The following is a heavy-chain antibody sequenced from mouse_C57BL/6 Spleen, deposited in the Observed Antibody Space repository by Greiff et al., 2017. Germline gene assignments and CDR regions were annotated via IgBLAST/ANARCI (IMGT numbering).Heavy chain of an antibody. CDR1: GFTFSSYT. J-gene: IGHJ4*01. CDR2: ISGGGGNT. D-gene: IGHD2-4*01. CDR3: ARSRGDYDGYYAMDY. Sequence: EVMLVESGGGLVKPGGSLKLSCAASGFTFSSYTMSWVRQTPEKRLEWVATISGGGGNTYYPDRVKGRFTISRDNAKNTLYLQMSSLRSEDTALYYCARSRGDYDGYYAMDYWGQGTSVTVSS. V-gene: IGHV5-9*01.